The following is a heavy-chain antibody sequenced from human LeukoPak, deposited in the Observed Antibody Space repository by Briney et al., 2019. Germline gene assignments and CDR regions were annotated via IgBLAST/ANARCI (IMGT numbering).Heavy chain of an antibody. CDR3: AKDLSDNYNLFDY. Sequence: GGSLRLSCAASGLTFSSYAMSWVRQAPGKGLKWVSVISGPGYTTYYADSVKGRLTISRDNSNNMLYLQLNSLRAEDTAVYYCAKDLSDNYNLFDYWGQGTLVTVSS. CDR1: GLTFSSYA. CDR2: ISGPGYTT. V-gene: IGHV3-23*01. D-gene: IGHD1-1*01. J-gene: IGHJ4*02.